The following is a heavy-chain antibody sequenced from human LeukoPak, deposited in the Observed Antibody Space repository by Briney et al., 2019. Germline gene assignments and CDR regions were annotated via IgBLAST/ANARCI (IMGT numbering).Heavy chain of an antibody. D-gene: IGHD3-10*01. CDR1: RFTFSTYA. CDR3: ARPARITMVRGAPGYGMDV. CDR2: VNHSGST. V-gene: IGHV4-34*01. Sequence: GSLRLSCAASRFTFSTYAMSWIRQPPGKGLEWIGEVNHSGSTNYNPSLKSRVTISVDTSKNQFSLKLSSVTAADTAVYYCARPARITMVRGAPGYGMDVWGQGTTVTVSS. J-gene: IGHJ6*02.